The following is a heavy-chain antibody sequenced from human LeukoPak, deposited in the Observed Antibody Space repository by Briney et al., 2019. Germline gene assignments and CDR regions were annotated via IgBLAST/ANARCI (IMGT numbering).Heavy chain of an antibody. CDR2: MNPNSGNT. Sequence: EASVKVSCKASGYTFTSYDINWVRQAPGQGLEWMGWMNPNSGNTGYAQKFQGRVTMTRNTSISTAYMELSSLRSEDTAVYYCARGLTWIQLWPGYWGQGTLVTVSS. V-gene: IGHV1-8*01. CDR3: ARGLTWIQLWPGY. CDR1: GYTFTSYD. D-gene: IGHD5-18*01. J-gene: IGHJ4*02.